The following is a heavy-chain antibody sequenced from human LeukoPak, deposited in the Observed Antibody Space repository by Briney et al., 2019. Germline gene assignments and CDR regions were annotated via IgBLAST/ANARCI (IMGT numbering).Heavy chain of an antibody. Sequence: SGGSLRLSCAASGFTFSDYYMSWIRQAPGKGLEWVSYISSSGSTIYYADSVKGRFTISRDNAKNSLYLQMNSLRAEDTAVYYCARSGERWLHDAFDIWGQGTMVTVSS. CDR3: ARSGERWLHDAFDI. CDR2: ISSSGSTI. J-gene: IGHJ3*02. D-gene: IGHD5-24*01. CDR1: GFTFSDYY. V-gene: IGHV3-11*01.